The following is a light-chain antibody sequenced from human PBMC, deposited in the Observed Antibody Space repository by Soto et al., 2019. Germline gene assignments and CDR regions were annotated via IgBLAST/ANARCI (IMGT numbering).Light chain of an antibody. J-gene: IGKJ3*01. V-gene: IGKV1-39*01. CDR1: QSISSY. CDR3: QQSYSTLGT. Sequence: DLPMTQSPSSLSASVGDRVTITCRASQSISSYLNWYQQKPGKAPKLLIYAASSLQSGVPSRFSGSGSGTDFTLTISSLQPEDFATYYCQQSYSTLGTFGPGTKVDIK. CDR2: AAS.